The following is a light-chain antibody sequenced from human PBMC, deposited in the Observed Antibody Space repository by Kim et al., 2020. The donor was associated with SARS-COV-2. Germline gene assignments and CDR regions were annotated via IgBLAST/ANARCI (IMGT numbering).Light chain of an antibody. J-gene: IGKJ2*01. Sequence: EIVLTQSPGTLSLSPGERATLSCRASQSVSSNYLAWYQQKPGQAPRLLIYGASSRATGIPDRFSGSGSGTDFTLTISRLEPEDFAVYYCQQFERSPLYTFGQGTKVEI. CDR2: GAS. V-gene: IGKV3-20*01. CDR1: QSVSSNY. CDR3: QQFERSPLYT.